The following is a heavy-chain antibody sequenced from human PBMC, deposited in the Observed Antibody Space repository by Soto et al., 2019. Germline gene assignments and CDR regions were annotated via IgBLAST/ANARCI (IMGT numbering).Heavy chain of an antibody. CDR3: ARERIQLWPEFDY. J-gene: IGHJ4*02. CDR1: GGSVSSGSYY. CDR2: IYYSGST. V-gene: IGHV4-61*01. Sequence: SETLSLTCTVSGGSVSSGSYYWSWIRQPPGKGLEWIGYIYYSGSTNYNPSLKSRVTISVDTSKNQFSLKLSSVTAADTAVYYCARERIQLWPEFDYWGQGTLVTVSS. D-gene: IGHD5-18*01.